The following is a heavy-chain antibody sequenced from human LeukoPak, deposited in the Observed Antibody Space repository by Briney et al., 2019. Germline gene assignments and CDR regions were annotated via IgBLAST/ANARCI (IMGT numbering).Heavy chain of an antibody. CDR2: IIPILGIA. CDR1: GYTFTTNG. D-gene: IGHD3-22*01. CDR3: ARAWGYYYDSSGYYMDY. J-gene: IGHJ4*02. V-gene: IGHV1-69*04. Sequence: ASVKVSCKPSGYTFTTNGISWVRQAPGQGLEWMGRIIPILGIANYAQKFQGRVTITADKSTSTAYMELSSLRSEDTAVYYCARAWGYYYDSSGYYMDYWGQGTLVTVSS.